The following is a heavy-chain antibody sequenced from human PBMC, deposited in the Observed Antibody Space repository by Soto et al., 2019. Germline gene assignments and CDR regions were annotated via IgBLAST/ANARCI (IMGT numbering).Heavy chain of an antibody. CDR2: ISYDGSNK. V-gene: IGHV3-30*18. D-gene: IGHD6-19*01. CDR3: AKDLGAGAVADLFDP. J-gene: IGHJ5*02. CDR1: GFTFSSYG. Sequence: QVQLVESGGGVVQPGRSLRLSCAASGFTFSSYGMHWVRQAPGKGLEWVAVISYDGSNKYYADSVKGRFTISRDNSKNTLYLQMNSLRAEVTAVYYCAKDLGAGAVADLFDPWGQGTLVTVSS.